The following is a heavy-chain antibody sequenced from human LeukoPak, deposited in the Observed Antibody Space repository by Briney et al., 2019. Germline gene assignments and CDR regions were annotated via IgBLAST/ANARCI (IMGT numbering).Heavy chain of an antibody. CDR3: ARGYSSGWYGSNWFDP. V-gene: IGHV4-4*07. CDR1: GGSISSYY. CDR2: IYTSGST. J-gene: IGHJ5*02. Sequence: ASETLSLTCTVSGGSISSYYWSWIRQPAGKGLEWIGRIYTSGSTNYNPSLKSRVTMSVDTSKNQFSLKLSSVTAADTAVYYCARGYSSGWYGSNWFDPWGQGTLVTVSS. D-gene: IGHD6-19*01.